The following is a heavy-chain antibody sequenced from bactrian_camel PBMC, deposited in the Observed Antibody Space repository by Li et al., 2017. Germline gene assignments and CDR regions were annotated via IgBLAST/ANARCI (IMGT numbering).Heavy chain of an antibody. V-gene: IGHV3S31*01. D-gene: IGHD4*01. CDR1: GFIFSSYA. J-gene: IGHJ4*01. Sequence: VQLVESGGDLVQPGGSLKLPCVASGFIFSSYAMSWVRQAPGKGLEWVSFIHSAGTTTYYTDSVKGRFTISRDNSKNTLYLQMNSLKLEDTAMYYCAADDGDRGYNEHINYWGQGTQVTVS. CDR3: AADDGDRGYNEHINY. CDR2: IHSAGTTT.